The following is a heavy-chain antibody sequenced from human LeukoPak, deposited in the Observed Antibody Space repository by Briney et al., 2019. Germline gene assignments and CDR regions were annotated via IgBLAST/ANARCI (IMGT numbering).Heavy chain of an antibody. V-gene: IGHV4-39*01. CDR1: GGSISSSSYY. CDR3: ARQAVTTGNYFDY. D-gene: IGHD4-17*01. J-gene: IGHJ4*02. Sequence: PSETLSLTCTVSGGSISSSSYYWGWIRQPPGKGLEWIGSIYYSGSTYYNPSLKSRVTISVDTSKNQFSLKLSSVTAADTAVYYCARQAVTTGNYFDYWGQGTLVTVSS. CDR2: IYYSGST.